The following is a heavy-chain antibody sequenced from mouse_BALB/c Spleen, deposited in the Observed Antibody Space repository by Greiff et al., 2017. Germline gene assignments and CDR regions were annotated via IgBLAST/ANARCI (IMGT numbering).Heavy chain of an antibody. CDR3: TRGTTVVAPYAMDY. CDR2: IYPSDSYT. CDR1: GYTFTSYW. V-gene: IGHV1-69*02. J-gene: IGHJ4*01. D-gene: IGHD1-1*01. Sequence: QVQLQQPGAELVRPGASVKLSCKASGYTFTSYWINWVKQRPGQGLEWIGNIYPSDSYTNYNQKFKDKATLTVDKSSSTAYMQLSSPTSEDSAVYYCTRGTTVVAPYAMDYWGQGTSVTVSS.